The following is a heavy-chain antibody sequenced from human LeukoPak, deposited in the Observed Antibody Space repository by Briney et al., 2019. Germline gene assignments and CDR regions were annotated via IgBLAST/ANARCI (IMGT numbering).Heavy chain of an antibody. V-gene: IGHV3-21*01. CDR2: ISGGSTYI. CDR1: GFTFSSYT. D-gene: IGHD3-16*01. CDR3: ARVVRRDYDWAYYMDV. J-gene: IGHJ6*03. Sequence: PGGSLRLSCAASGFTFSSYTISWVRQAPGKGLEWVSSISGGSTYIYYADSVKGRVTISRDNAENSLYLQMNSLRAEDMAVYYCARVVRRDYDWAYYMDVWGKGTTVTVSS.